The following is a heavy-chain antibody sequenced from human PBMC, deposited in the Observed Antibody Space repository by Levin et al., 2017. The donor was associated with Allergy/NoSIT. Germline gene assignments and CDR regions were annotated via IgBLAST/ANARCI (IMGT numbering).Heavy chain of an antibody. D-gene: IGHD3-10*01. CDR3: ARGLIRTQGGSNYYYGVDV. Sequence: MTSETLSLTCTVSGGSVFSGSYYWSWIRQPPGKGLEYIGYVCYSGSTNYNPSLKSRVTISMDTSKNQLSLKLSSVSAADTAVYYCARGLIRTQGGSNYYYGVDVWGQGTPVTVSS. V-gene: IGHV4-61*01. CDR1: GGSVFSGSYY. J-gene: IGHJ6*02. CDR2: VCYSGST.